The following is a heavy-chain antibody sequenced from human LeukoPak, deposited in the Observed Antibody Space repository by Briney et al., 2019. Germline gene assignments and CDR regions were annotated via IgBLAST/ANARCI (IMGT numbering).Heavy chain of an antibody. CDR2: ISANGGST. CDR1: GFTFDDYD. J-gene: IGHJ4*02. D-gene: IGHD5-12*01. CDR3: AKDSTPRGYSYGDY. Sequence: PAGSLRLSCAASGFTFDDYDMHWVRQATGKGLEWIGLISANGGSTYYADSVKGGVTISRNNSKNSLYQQTISLRTEDTAVYYCAKDSTPRGYSYGDYWGQGTLVTVSS. V-gene: IGHV3-43*02.